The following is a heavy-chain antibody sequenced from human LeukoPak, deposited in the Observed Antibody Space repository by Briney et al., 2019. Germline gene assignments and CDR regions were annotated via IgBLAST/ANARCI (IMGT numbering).Heavy chain of an antibody. CDR2: ISSSSSTI. CDR1: GFTFSSYS. Sequence: GGSLRLSCAASGFTFSSYSMNWVRQAPGKGLEWVSYISSSSSTIYYADSVKGRFTISRDNAKNSLYLQMNSLRAEDTAVYYCAKEHYYGSGSAKNFDYWGQGTLVTVSS. D-gene: IGHD3-10*01. V-gene: IGHV3-48*01. J-gene: IGHJ4*02. CDR3: AKEHYYGSGSAKNFDY.